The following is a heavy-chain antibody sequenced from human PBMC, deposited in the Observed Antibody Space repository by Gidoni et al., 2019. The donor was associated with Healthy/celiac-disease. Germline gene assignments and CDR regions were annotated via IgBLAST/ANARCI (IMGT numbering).Heavy chain of an antibody. CDR3: ARGKIQIGGFDH. V-gene: IGHV4-34*01. CDR1: GGSFSGYY. Sequence: QVQLQPWGAGLLKPSETLSLPCAVYGGSFSGYYWRWIRQPPGKGLEWIGEINNSGRTNYNPSIKSRVKISVDTYKKQFCLKLSAVTDADTAVYDCARGKIQIGGFDHWGQGTLVTVSS. J-gene: IGHJ5*02. D-gene: IGHD5-18*01. CDR2: INNSGRT.